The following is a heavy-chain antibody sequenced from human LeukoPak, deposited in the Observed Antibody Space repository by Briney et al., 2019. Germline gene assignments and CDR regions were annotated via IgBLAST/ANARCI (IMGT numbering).Heavy chain of an antibody. J-gene: IGHJ4*02. CDR3: ARNSGDY. CDR1: GGSISDFY. D-gene: IGHD4-23*01. CDR2: IYSSGNT. V-gene: IGHV4-4*07. Sequence: SETLSLTCSVSGGSISDFYWSWIRQPAGKGPEWIGRIYSSGNTNYNPSLKSRVTMSLDASKNQFSLKLSSVTAADTAVYHCARNSGDYWGQGTLVTVSS.